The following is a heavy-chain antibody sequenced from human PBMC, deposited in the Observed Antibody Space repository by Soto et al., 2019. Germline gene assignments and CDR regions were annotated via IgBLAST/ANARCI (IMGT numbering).Heavy chain of an antibody. CDR2: VGSDGSPT. Sequence: EVQLVESGGGLVQPGGSLRLSCAASGFTFSRYWIHWVRQAPGKGLVWVSRVGSDGSPTRYAESVKGRFTISRDNAKNTLYLQMSSLRAEDTAVYYCARGRGYGDYFYFDYWGQGTLVTVSS. CDR1: GFTFSRYW. CDR3: ARGRGYGDYFYFDY. D-gene: IGHD4-17*01. J-gene: IGHJ4*02. V-gene: IGHV3-74*01.